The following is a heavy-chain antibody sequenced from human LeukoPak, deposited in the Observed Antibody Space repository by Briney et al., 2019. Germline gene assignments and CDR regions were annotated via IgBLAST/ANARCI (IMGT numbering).Heavy chain of an antibody. CDR1: GYTFTGYY. J-gene: IGHJ4*02. Sequence: ASVRVSCKASGYTFTGYYMHWVRQAPGQGLEWMGWINPNSGGTNYAQKFQGRVTMTRDTSISTAYMELSRLRSDDTAVYYCARVIAAAEAGDYWGQGTLVTVSS. CDR3: ARVIAAAEAGDY. D-gene: IGHD6-13*01. CDR2: INPNSGGT. V-gene: IGHV1-2*02.